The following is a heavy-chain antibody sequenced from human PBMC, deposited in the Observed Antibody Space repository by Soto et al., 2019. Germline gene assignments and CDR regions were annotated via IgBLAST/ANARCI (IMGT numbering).Heavy chain of an antibody. Sequence: QVQLVESGGGVVRPGGSLRLSCAASGFTFTNFDMHWVRQAPGKGLEWVAVIWYDGSNKYYADSVKGRFTISRDNSKSTLYLQMYSLRAEDTAVYYFARDASEYSTTSIDFWGQGTLVTVSS. D-gene: IGHD2-21*01. CDR3: ARDASEYSTTSIDF. CDR1: GFTFTNFD. J-gene: IGHJ4*02. CDR2: IWYDGSNK. V-gene: IGHV3-33*01.